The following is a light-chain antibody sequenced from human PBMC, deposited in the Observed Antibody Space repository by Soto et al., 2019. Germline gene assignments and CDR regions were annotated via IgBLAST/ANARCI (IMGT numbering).Light chain of an antibody. Sequence: EIVLTQSPGTLSLSPGERATLSCRASQSVSSPYLAWYQQKPGQAPRLLIYGASNRATGIPDRFSGSGSGTDFTLTISRLEPEDFAVYYCQQYFEWPPMTFGQGTKVDIK. J-gene: IGKJ1*01. CDR3: QQYFEWPPMT. V-gene: IGKV3-20*01. CDR2: GAS. CDR1: QSVSSPY.